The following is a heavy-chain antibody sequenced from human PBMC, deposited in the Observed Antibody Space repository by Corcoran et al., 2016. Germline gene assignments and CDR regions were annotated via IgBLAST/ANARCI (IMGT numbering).Heavy chain of an antibody. CDR2: TSYRSKWYH. Sequence: QVQLQQSGPGLVKPSQTLSLTCAISGDSVSSNSAAWNWIRQSPSRGLEWLGRTSYRSKWYHDYAVSVRSRITLNPDPSKNLFSLQLHAVTPEDTAGDYCERGELDYWGQGNLVTVSS. J-gene: IGHJ4*02. V-gene: IGHV6-1*01. CDR3: ERGELDY. CDR1: GDSVSSNSAA.